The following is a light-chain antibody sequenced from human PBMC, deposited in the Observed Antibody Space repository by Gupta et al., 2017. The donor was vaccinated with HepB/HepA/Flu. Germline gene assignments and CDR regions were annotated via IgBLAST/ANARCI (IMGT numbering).Light chain of an antibody. V-gene: IGLV2-23*02. CDR2: DVI. J-gene: IGLJ1*01. CDR3: CSHAGTFYV. Sequence: QSALTQPASVSGSPGQSITISCTGTSSDVGSYNRVSWYQQHPGTAPKLIIYDVIKRPSGVSNRVSGSKSGNTASLTISGLQAEDEADYYCCSHAGTFYVFGTGTKVTV. CDR1: SSDVGSYNR.